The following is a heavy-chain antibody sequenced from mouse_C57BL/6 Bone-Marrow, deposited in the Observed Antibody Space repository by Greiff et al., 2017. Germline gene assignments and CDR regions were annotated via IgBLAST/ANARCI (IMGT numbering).Heavy chain of an antibody. CDR2: IYPGSGST. J-gene: IGHJ1*03. D-gene: IGHD1-1*01. V-gene: IGHV1-55*01. Sequence: VQLQQSGAELVKPGASVKMSCKASGYTFTSYWITWVKQRPGQGLEWIGDIYPGSGSTNYNEKFKSKATLTVDTSSSTAYMQLSSLTSEDSAVYCCARGDGSSYGRYFDVWGTGTTVTVSS. CDR3: ARGDGSSYGRYFDV. CDR1: GYTFTSYW.